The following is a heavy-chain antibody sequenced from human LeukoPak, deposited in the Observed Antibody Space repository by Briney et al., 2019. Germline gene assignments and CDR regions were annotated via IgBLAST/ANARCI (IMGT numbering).Heavy chain of an antibody. Sequence: ASVKVSCKASGYTFTGYYMHGVRQAPGQGLEWMGWINPNSGGTNYAQKFQGRVTMTRDTSISTAYMELSRLRSDDTAVYYCARVRSYGYCSSTSCHRGWFDPWGQGTLVTVSS. CDR1: GYTFTGYY. CDR3: ARVRSYGYCSSTSCHRGWFDP. V-gene: IGHV1-2*02. CDR2: INPNSGGT. D-gene: IGHD2-2*01. J-gene: IGHJ5*02.